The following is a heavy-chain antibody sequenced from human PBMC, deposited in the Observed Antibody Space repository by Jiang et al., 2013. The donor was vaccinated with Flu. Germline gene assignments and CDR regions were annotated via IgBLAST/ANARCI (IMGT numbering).Heavy chain of an antibody. Sequence: YAQKFQGRVTMTRDTSTSTVYMELSSLRSEDTAVYYCARDTYSWGQGTMVTVSS. CDR3: ARDTYS. V-gene: IGHV1-46*01. J-gene: IGHJ3*02.